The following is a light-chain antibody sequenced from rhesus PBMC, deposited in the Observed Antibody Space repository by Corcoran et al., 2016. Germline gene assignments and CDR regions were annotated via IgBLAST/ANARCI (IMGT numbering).Light chain of an antibody. CDR3: QQSSNLFT. CDR2: GAS. Sequence: ETVVTQSPATLSLSPGERATLSCRASQSVGSYLAWYQQKPGQAPRPLISGASSRATGSPDRCRGSGSGTDVTSTNSSLGPKDVGVYCCQQSSNLFTFGPGTKLDIK. V-gene: IGKV3-24*04. J-gene: IGKJ3*01. CDR1: QSVGSY.